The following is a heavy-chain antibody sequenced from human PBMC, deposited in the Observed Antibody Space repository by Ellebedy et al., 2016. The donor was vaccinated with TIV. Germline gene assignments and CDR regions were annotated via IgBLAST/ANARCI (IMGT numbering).Heavy chain of an antibody. Sequence: SETLSLXXTVSLGSVSRYFWSWIRQPAGKGLEWIGRIFTSGSFNYNPSLMSRVTMSVVTSKNQISLRLNSVTAADTAVYYCARVHCSITTCDYYYMDVWGKGTTVTVSS. D-gene: IGHD1-1*01. V-gene: IGHV4-4*07. CDR3: ARVHCSITTCDYYYMDV. CDR2: IFTSGSF. J-gene: IGHJ6*03. CDR1: LGSVSRYF.